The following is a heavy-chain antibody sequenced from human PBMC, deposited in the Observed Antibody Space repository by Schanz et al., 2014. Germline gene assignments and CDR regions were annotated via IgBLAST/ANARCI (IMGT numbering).Heavy chain of an antibody. J-gene: IGHJ2*01. V-gene: IGHV1-18*01. CDR2: ITAYNGDT. CDR3: VRVPSRDVSFDL. Sequence: QVQLVQSGAEVKKPGSSVKVSCKASGGTFSSYTISWVRQAPGQGLEWMGRITAYNGDTNYALKLQGRVTMTADTSTSTAYMDLRSLRSDDTAHYYCVRVPSRDVSFDLWGRGTLVTVSS. CDR1: GGTFSSYT. D-gene: IGHD3-16*01.